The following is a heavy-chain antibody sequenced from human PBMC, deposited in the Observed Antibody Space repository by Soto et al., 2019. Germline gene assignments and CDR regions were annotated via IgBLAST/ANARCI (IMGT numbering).Heavy chain of an antibody. Sequence: ASVKVSCKASGYTFTSYAMHWVRQAPGQRLEWMGWINAGNGNTKYSQKFQGRVTITRDTSASTAYMELNSLRAEDTAVYYCAKRDDSGSSPYYLDYWGQGTLVTVSS. CDR3: AKRDDSGSSPYYLDY. D-gene: IGHD3-10*01. J-gene: IGHJ4*02. V-gene: IGHV1-3*01. CDR1: GYTFTSYA. CDR2: INAGNGNT.